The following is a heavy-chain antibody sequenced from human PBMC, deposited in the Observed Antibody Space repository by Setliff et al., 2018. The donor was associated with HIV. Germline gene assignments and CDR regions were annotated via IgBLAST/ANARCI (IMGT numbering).Heavy chain of an antibody. D-gene: IGHD3-10*01. CDR2: ISGSGGTK. V-gene: IGHV3-23*01. Sequence: GASPKISCVASEFTFSSYAMNWVRQAPGKGLEWVSTISGSGGTKYYADSVKGRFAISRDNSKNTLYLRMDSLRAEDTAIYYCAKDSRRGDAYNVGVFDFWGQGTMVTVSS. CDR1: EFTFSSYA. CDR3: AKDSRRGDAYNVGVFDF. J-gene: IGHJ3*01.